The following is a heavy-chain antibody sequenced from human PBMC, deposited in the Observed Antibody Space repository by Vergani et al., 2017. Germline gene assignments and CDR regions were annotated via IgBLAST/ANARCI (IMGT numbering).Heavy chain of an antibody. CDR1: GDRVSNKSAG. V-gene: IGHV6-1*01. CDR3: AREDISLTVEGANYMDI. CDR2: TYFMSKWYN. J-gene: IGHJ6*03. Sequence: QVQLHQSGPGLVKPSQTLSLTCALSGDRVSNKSAGWNCIRQSPSRGLEWLGRTYFMSKWYNDYAASVKSRMTINSDTSKNLFSLQLQSVTPEDTAVYYCAREDISLTVEGANYMDIWGKGTTVTVSS. D-gene: IGHD3-22*01.